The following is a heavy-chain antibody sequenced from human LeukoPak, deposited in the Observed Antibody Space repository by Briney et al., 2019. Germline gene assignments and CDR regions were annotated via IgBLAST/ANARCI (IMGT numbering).Heavy chain of an antibody. CDR2: ISGSGGST. Sequence: GGTLRLSCAGSGFTFSSYAMSWVCQAPGKGLEGVAAISGSGGSTYYADSVKGRFTISRDNSKTTLYLQMNSLRAEDTAVYYCEKAHQRYCSGGSCYFDFWCQGTLVTVSS. D-gene: IGHD2-15*01. J-gene: IGHJ4*02. V-gene: IGHV3-23*01. CDR3: EKAHQRYCSGGSCYFDF. CDR1: GFTFSSYA.